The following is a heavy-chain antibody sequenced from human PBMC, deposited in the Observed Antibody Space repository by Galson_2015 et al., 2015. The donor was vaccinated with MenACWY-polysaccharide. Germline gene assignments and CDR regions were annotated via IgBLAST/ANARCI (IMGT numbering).Heavy chain of an antibody. D-gene: IGHD3-3*01. CDR1: GFTFSSFA. J-gene: IGHJ5*02. V-gene: IGHV3-23*01. CDR3: AKDSTDFWSVAGRFDH. Sequence: SLRLSCAASGFTFSSFAMSWVRQAPGKGLEWVSGISANGGSTVYVDSVKGRFTISRDNSKNTLYLQMNSLRAEDTAVYYCAKDSTDFWSVAGRFDHWGQGTLVTVSS. CDR2: ISANGGST.